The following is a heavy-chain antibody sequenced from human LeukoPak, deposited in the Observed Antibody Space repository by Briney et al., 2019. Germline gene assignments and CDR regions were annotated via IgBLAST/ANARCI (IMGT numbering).Heavy chain of an antibody. CDR3: GTVYYLINPEYYYDPYYFDY. Sequence: SETLSLTCTVSGGSVSSYYWSWIRQPPGKGLEWIGYIYYSGSTNYNPSLKSRVTISVDTSKNQFSLKLSSVTAADTSVFYCGTVYYLINPEYYYDPYYFDYWGQGTLVTVSS. CDR2: IYYSGST. D-gene: IGHD3-22*01. CDR1: GGSVSSYY. V-gene: IGHV4-59*02. J-gene: IGHJ4*02.